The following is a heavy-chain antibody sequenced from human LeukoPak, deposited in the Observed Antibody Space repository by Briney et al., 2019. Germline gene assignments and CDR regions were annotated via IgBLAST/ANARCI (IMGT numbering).Heavy chain of an antibody. CDR1: GFTFSSYS. CDR3: ARGRGVVVVAATRADYYYMDV. J-gene: IGHJ6*03. D-gene: IGHD2-15*01. V-gene: IGHV3-21*01. CDR2: ISSSSSYI. Sequence: GGSLRLSCAASGFTFSSYSMNWVRQAPGKGLEWVSSISSSSSYIYYADSVKGRFTISRDNAKNSLYLQMNSLRAEDTAVYYCARGRGVVVVAATRADYYYMDVWGKGTTVTVSS.